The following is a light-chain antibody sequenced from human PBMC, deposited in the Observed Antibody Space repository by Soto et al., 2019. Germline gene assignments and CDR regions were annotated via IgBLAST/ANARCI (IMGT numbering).Light chain of an antibody. CDR2: GAS. Sequence: EIVLTQSPGTLSLSPGERATLSCRASQSVRSSYLAWYQQKPGQAPRLLIYGASSRATGIPDRFSGSGSGTDFTLTISRLEPEDFAVYYCQQYGRSPRTFGQGTKVEIK. CDR3: QQYGRSPRT. V-gene: IGKV3-20*01. CDR1: QSVRSSY. J-gene: IGKJ1*01.